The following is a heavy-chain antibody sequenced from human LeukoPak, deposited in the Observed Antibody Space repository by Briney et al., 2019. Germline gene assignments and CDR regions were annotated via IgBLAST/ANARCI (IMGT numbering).Heavy chain of an antibody. J-gene: IGHJ4*02. CDR3: ARVNKITMIGPVDY. CDR1: GGSISSYY. D-gene: IGHD3-22*01. V-gene: IGHV4-34*01. CDR2: INHSGST. Sequence: SETLSLTCTVSGGSISSYYWSWIRQPPGKGLEWIGEINHSGSTNYNPSLKSRVTISVDTSKNQFSLKLSSVTAADTAVYYCARVNKITMIGPVDYWGQGTLVTVSS.